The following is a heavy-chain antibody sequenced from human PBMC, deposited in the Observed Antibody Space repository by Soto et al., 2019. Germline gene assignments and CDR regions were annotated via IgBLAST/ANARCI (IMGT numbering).Heavy chain of an antibody. J-gene: IGHJ4*02. V-gene: IGHV4-39*01. CDR1: GSSINSSGYY. D-gene: IGHD3-3*02. CDR3: ARLPSRHLVDY. CDR2: MFYGVST. Sequence: PSETLSLTCTVCGSSINSSGYYWGWIRQPPGKGLEWIGSMFYGVSTYYNPSLKSRVTVSVDTSKNQFSLNLRSVTAADTAVYYCARLPSRHLVDYWGQGTQVTVSS.